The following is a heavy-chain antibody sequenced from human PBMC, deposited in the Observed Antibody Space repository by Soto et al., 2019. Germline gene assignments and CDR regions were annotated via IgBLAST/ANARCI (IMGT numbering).Heavy chain of an antibody. CDR1: GFTFSNYG. D-gene: IGHD3-22*01. V-gene: IGHV3-30*18. J-gene: IGHJ4*02. CDR2: ISYDGSNK. CDR3: AKDTYYCDSSGYYVFDY. Sequence: GGSLRLSCADSGFTFSNYGMHWVRQAPGKGLEWVAAISYDGSNKYYADSVEGRFTISRDNSKSTVYLQMNSLRAEDTAIYYCAKDTYYCDSSGYYVFDYWGQGALVTVS.